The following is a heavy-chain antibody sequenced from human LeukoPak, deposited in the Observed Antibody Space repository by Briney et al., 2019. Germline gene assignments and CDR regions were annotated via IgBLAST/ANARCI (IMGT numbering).Heavy chain of an antibody. D-gene: IGHD6-13*01. Sequence: GGSLRHSCAASGYTFRRYVMHWAPQAPGKAPVLASVLPSGGSTYYADSVKGRFTISRDNSKNTVALQMNSLRAEDTAVYYCATGVAAAGRGGYWGQGTLVIVSS. CDR1: GYTFRRYV. V-gene: IGHV3-NL1*01. J-gene: IGHJ4*02. CDR2: LPSGGST. CDR3: ATGVAAAGRGGY.